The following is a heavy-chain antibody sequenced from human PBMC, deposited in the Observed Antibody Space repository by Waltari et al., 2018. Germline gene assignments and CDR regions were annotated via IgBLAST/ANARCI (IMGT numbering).Heavy chain of an antibody. J-gene: IGHJ3*01. Sequence: EVQVLESGGGLIQPGGYLRLSCAASGFTFSSDAMTWVRQAPGEGLEWVSAISGSGDSTYYADSVRGRFTISGDSSRNTVWLQMSSLRVEDTAVYFCAKVLNNWPDVFDVWGQGTMVTVSS. V-gene: IGHV3-23*01. CDR1: GFTFSSDA. CDR3: AKVLNNWPDVFDV. CDR2: ISGSGDST.